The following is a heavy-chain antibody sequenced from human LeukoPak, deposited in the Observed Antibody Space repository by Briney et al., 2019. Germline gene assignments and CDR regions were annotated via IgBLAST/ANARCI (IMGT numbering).Heavy chain of an antibody. V-gene: IGHV1-8*01. Sequence: ATVKVSCKASGYTFTSYDINWVRQATGQGLEWMGWMNPNSGNTGYAQKFQGRVTMTRNTSISTAYMELSSLRSEDTAVYYCARASYYDSSGPTGDWGQGTLVTVSS. CDR3: ARASYYDSSGPTGD. CDR2: MNPNSGNT. D-gene: IGHD3-22*01. J-gene: IGHJ4*02. CDR1: GYTFTSYD.